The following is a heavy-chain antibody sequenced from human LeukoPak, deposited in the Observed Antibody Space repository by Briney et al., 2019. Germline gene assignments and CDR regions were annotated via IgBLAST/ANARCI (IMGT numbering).Heavy chain of an antibody. CDR2: INPNSGGT. D-gene: IGHD2-15*01. J-gene: IGHJ4*02. V-gene: IGHV1-2*06. CDR3: ARLPGYCSGGSCYYYFDY. Sequence: ASVKVSCKASGYTFTGYYMHWVRQAPGQGLEWMGRINPNSGGTNYAQKFQGRVTMTRDTSISTAYMELSRLRSDDTAVYYCARLPGYCSGGSCYYYFDYWGQRTLVTVSS. CDR1: GYTFTGYY.